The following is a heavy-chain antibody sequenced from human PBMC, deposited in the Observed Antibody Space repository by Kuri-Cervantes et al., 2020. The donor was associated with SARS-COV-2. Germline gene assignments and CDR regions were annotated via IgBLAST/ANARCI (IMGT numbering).Heavy chain of an antibody. CDR3: ARSRIAARPRSFGYYYYYMDV. Sequence: ASVKVSCKASGYTFTSYDINWVRQATGQGLEWMGWMNPNSGNTGYAQKFQGRVTITRNTSISTAYMELSSLRSEDTAVYYCARSRIAARPRSFGYYYYYMDVWGKGTTVTVSS. D-gene: IGHD6-6*01. V-gene: IGHV1-8*03. CDR2: MNPNSGNT. J-gene: IGHJ6*03. CDR1: GYTFTSYD.